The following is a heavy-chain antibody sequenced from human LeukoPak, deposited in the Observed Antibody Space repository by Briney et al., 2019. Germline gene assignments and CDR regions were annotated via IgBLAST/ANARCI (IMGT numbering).Heavy chain of an antibody. CDR3: ARDPAYYYDSSGHSPHAFDI. CDR1: GGSISSYY. V-gene: IGHV4-39*07. Sequence: SETLSLTCTVSGGSISSYYWSWIRQPPGKGLEWIGSIYYSGSTYYNPSLKSRVTISVDTSKNQFSLKLSSVTAADTAVYYCARDPAYYYDSSGHSPHAFDIWGQGTMVTVSS. J-gene: IGHJ3*02. CDR2: IYYSGST. D-gene: IGHD3-22*01.